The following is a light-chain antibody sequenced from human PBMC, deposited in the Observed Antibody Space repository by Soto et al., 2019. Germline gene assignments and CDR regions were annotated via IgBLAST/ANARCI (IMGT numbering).Light chain of an antibody. CDR2: DVS. CDR3: QQREHWPPIT. J-gene: IGKJ5*01. V-gene: IGKV3-11*01. CDR1: QSVSSF. Sequence: EIVLTQSPVTLSLSPGERATLSCRASQSVSSFLAWYQQKPGQPPRLLIYDVSNRAAGIPARFSGSGSGTDFTLTISSLEPEDFAVYYCQQREHWPPITFGQGTRLEIK.